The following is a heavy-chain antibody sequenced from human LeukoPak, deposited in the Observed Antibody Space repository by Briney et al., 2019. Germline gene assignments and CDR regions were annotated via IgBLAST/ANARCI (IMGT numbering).Heavy chain of an antibody. CDR2: ISYDGSNK. V-gene: IGHV3-30*04. Sequence: RGSLRLSCAASGFTFSSYAMHWVRQAPGKGLEWVAVISYDGSNKYYADSVKGRFTISRDNSKNTLYLQMNSLRAEDTAVYYCARDSDYYDSSGYLDYWGQGTLVTVSS. CDR1: GFTFSSYA. J-gene: IGHJ4*02. CDR3: ARDSDYYDSSGYLDY. D-gene: IGHD3-22*01.